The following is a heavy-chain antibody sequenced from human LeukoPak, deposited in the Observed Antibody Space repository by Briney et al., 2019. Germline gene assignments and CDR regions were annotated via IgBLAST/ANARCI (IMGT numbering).Heavy chain of an antibody. CDR3: ATDRGKYYYDSSGYYYY. V-gene: IGHV1-69-2*01. CDR2: VDPEDGET. J-gene: IGHJ4*02. D-gene: IGHD3-22*01. CDR1: GYTFTDYY. Sequence: ASVKVSCKVSGYTFTDYYMHWVQQAPGKGLEWMGLVDPEDGETIYAEKFQGRVTITADTSTGTAYMELSSLRSEDTAVYYCATDRGKYYYDSSGYYYYWGQGTLVTVSS.